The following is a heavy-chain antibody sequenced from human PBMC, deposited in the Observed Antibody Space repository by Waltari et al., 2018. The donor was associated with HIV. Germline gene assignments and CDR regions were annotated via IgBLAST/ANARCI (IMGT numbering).Heavy chain of an antibody. Sequence: EVLLVESGGGLVQPGGSWSLSCTASGFMFLVYWMSWVRQAPGKGLEWVANIKQDGSEKYYVDSVKGRFTISRDNAKNSLYLQMNSLRAEDTAMYYCATSRTFDYWGQGTLVTVSS. D-gene: IGHD2-2*01. CDR3: ATSRTFDY. V-gene: IGHV3-7*01. J-gene: IGHJ4*02. CDR2: IKQDGSEK. CDR1: GFMFLVYW.